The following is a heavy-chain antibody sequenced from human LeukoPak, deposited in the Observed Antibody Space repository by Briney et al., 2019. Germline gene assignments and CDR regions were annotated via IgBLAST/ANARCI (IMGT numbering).Heavy chain of an antibody. CDR1: GGSISSYY. V-gene: IGHV4-59*01. CDR2: IYYSGST. D-gene: IGHD3-22*01. J-gene: IGHJ4*02. Sequence: SETLSLTCTVSGGSISSYYWSWIRQPPGKGLEWIGYIYYSGSTNYNPSLKSRVTISVDTSKNQFSLKLSSVTAADTAVYYCARVFYDSSGYYPTPFDYWGQGTLVTVSS. CDR3: ARVFYDSSGYYPTPFDY.